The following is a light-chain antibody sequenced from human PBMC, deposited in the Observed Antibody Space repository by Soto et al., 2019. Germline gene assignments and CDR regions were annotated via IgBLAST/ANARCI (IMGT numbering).Light chain of an antibody. J-gene: IGKJ1*01. CDR2: KGS. CDR3: QHYNSYSEA. CDR1: QTISSW. Sequence: DIQMTQSPSTLSGSVGDRVTITFRASQTISSWLAWYQQKPGKAPKLLIYKGSNLKSGVTSRFNGSGSGTEFTLTISSLQPDDFEPYYCQHYNSYSEAFGQGTKVELK. V-gene: IGKV1-5*03.